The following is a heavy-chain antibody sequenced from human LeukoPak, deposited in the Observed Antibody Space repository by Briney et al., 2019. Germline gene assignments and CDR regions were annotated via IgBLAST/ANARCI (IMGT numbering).Heavy chain of an antibody. CDR3: ARAATPGIAVAGTNYYIDV. V-gene: IGHV4-59*01. J-gene: IGHJ6*03. CDR1: VGSISSYY. Sequence: SGTLSLTRTVCVGSISSYYWSWIRPPPGKGVEWVGYIYYSGSIKYNLYPKSRVTISVDASMNQFSLKLSSVTAADTAVYYCARAATPGIAVAGTNYYIDVWGKGTTVTVSS. D-gene: IGHD6-19*01. CDR2: IYYSGSI.